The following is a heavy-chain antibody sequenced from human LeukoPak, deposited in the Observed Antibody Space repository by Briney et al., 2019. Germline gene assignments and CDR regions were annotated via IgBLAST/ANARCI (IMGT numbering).Heavy chain of an antibody. D-gene: IGHD2/OR15-2a*01. CDR3: ARDRGVILSHFDY. Sequence: ASVKVSCKASGYTFSGYYMHWVRQAPGQGLEWMGWINPNSGGTNYAQKFQGRVTMARDTSISTGYMEMSSLRSDDPAVYYCARDRGVILSHFDYWGQGTLVTVSS. CDR2: INPNSGGT. CDR1: GYTFSGYY. V-gene: IGHV1-2*02. J-gene: IGHJ4*02.